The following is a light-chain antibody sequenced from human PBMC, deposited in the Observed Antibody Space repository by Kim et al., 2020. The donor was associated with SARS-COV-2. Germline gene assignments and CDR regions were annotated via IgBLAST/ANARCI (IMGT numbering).Light chain of an antibody. Sequence: GQSVTIACTGTSSDVGSYTRVSWYQQPPGTAPKLIIYEVSNRPTGVPDRFFGSKSGNTASLTISGLQAEDEADYYCSSYASSDTFVFGSGTKVTVL. CDR2: EVS. J-gene: IGLJ1*01. CDR1: SSDVGSYTR. CDR3: SSYASSDTFV. V-gene: IGLV2-18*02.